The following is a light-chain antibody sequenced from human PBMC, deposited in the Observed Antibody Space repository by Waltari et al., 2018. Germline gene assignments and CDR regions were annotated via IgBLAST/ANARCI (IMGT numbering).Light chain of an antibody. CDR2: YDS. CDR1: NIVSKS. Sequence: SYLLTQPPSVSVGPGKTARITCGGNNIVSKSVHWYQQKAGQAPVLGIYYDSDRPASIPGQFSGANSGNTANLPISRVEAGDESDCYCQVWDRSSDQAVFGGRTKRTVL. J-gene: IGLJ2*01. V-gene: IGLV3-21*04. CDR3: QVWDRSSDQAV.